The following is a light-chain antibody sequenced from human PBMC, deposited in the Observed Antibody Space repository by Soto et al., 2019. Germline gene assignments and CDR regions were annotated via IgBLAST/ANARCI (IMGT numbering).Light chain of an antibody. J-gene: IGLJ1*01. CDR1: SSDVGGYHY. CDR3: SSYTSGSTYV. CDR2: EVS. V-gene: IGLV2-14*01. Sequence: QSALTQPASVSGSPGQSITISCTGTSSDVGGYHYVSWYQQYPDKAPKLMIYEVSNRPSGISHRFYGSKSGNTASLTISGLQTEDEADYYCSSYTSGSTYVFGTGTKVTVL.